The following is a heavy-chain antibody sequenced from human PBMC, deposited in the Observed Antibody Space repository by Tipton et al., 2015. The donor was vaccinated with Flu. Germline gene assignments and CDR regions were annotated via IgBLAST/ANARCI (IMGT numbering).Heavy chain of an antibody. Sequence: LRLSCTVSGGSIISSSFYWGWIRQSPGTGLQWIATIIQSGNAYYNPSLRSRVTISVDTSKNQFSLKLSSVTAADTAVYYRARGDCSSTSCLDYWGQGTLVTVSS. J-gene: IGHJ4*02. V-gene: IGHV4-39*07. D-gene: IGHD2-2*01. CDR3: ARGDCSSTSCLDY. CDR2: IIQSGNA. CDR1: GGSIISSSFY.